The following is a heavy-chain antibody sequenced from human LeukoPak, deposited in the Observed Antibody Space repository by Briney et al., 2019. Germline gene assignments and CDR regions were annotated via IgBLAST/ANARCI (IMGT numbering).Heavy chain of an antibody. V-gene: IGHV3-30-3*01. Sequence: GGSLRLSCAASGFTFSTYAMHWVRQAPGKGLEWVAVISYDGSNKYYADSVKGRFTISRDNSKNTLYLQMNSLRAEDTAVYYCARDPSSGWHFDYWGQGTLVTVSS. CDR3: ARDPSSGWHFDY. CDR2: ISYDGSNK. CDR1: GFTFSTYA. D-gene: IGHD6-19*01. J-gene: IGHJ4*02.